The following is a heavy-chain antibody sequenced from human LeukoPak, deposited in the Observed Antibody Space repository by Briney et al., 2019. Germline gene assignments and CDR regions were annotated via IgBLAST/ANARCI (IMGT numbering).Heavy chain of an antibody. CDR2: INSDGSST. Sequence: PGGSLRLSCAASGFTFSSYWMHWVRQATGKGLVWVSRINSDGSSTSYADCVKGRFTISRDNANNTLYLQMKSLRAEDTAVYYCASGWSIAVFYDYWGQGTLVTVSS. D-gene: IGHD6-6*01. V-gene: IGHV3-74*01. CDR3: ASGWSIAVFYDY. J-gene: IGHJ4*02. CDR1: GFTFSSYW.